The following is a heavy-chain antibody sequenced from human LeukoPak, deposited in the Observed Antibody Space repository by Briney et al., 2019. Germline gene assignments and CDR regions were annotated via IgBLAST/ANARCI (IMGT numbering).Heavy chain of an antibody. V-gene: IGHV4-59*08. CDR3: ARVNRRTYYYDDDAFDI. D-gene: IGHD3-22*01. CDR1: GGSISSYY. J-gene: IGHJ3*02. Sequence: SETLSLTCTVSGGSISSYYWSWIRQPPGKGLEWIGYIYYSGSTNYNPSLKSRVTISVDTSKNQFSLKLSSVTAADTAVYYCARVNRRTYYYDDDAFDIWGQGIMVTVSS. CDR2: IYYSGST.